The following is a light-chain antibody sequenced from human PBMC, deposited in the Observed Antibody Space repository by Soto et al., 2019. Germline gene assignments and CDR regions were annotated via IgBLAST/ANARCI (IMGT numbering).Light chain of an antibody. Sequence: EIGLSLSAGTVSLSPGERATLSCRASQSVSSSYLAWYQQKPGQAPRLLMYGASSRATGIPDRFSGSGSGTDFTLTISRLEPEDFAVYYCQQYVTSPLTFGGGTKVDI. CDR3: QQYVTSPLT. CDR2: GAS. V-gene: IGKV3-20*01. J-gene: IGKJ4*01. CDR1: QSVSSSY.